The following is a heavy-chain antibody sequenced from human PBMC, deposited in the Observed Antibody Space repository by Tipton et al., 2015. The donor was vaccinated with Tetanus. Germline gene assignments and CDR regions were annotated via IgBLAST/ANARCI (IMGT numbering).Heavy chain of an antibody. CDR1: RFTFKTLG. CDR2: ISSSGTTM. CDR3: VNFATS. Sequence: SLRLSCAASRFTFKTLGINWVRQDPGKGLEWISYISSSGTTMYYADSVKGRFTISRDNAKNSLFLQMNSLRDEDTAVYYCVNFATSWGQGTLVTVSS. V-gene: IGHV3-48*02. J-gene: IGHJ5*02.